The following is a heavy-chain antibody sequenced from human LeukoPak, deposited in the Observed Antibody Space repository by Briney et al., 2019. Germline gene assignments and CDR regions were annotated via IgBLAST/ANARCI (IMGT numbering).Heavy chain of an antibody. CDR2: INHSGST. J-gene: IGHJ4*02. V-gene: IGHV4-34*01. CDR1: GGSFSGYY. D-gene: IGHD3-10*01. CDR3: AKPYYYGSGSYFNFDY. Sequence: PSETLSLTCAVYGGSFSGYYWSWIRQPPGKGLEWIGEINHSGSTNYNPSLKSRVTISVDTSKNQFSLKLSSVTAADTAVYYCAKPYYYGSGSYFNFDYWGQGTLVTVSS.